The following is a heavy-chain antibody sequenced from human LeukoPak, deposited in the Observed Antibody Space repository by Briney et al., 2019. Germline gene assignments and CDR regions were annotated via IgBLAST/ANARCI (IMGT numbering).Heavy chain of an antibody. CDR3: ARVDLDSARNARNFDY. J-gene: IGHJ4*02. Sequence: GESLQIYCNGSGYSFTTYWIGWVRQMPGEGLEWMGSIYPGDSDTSYSTSFRGQVTISADKSISTAYLQWRSLRASDTAMYFCARVDLDSARNARNFDYWGQGNLVTVS. D-gene: IGHD3-9*01. CDR1: GYSFTTYW. CDR2: IYPGDSDT. V-gene: IGHV5-51*01.